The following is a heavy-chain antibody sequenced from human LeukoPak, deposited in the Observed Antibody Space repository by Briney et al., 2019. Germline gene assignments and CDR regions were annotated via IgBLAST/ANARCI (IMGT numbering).Heavy chain of an antibody. CDR2: MNPDSGGT. CDR3: TTRGGDTLMRTEAFDY. V-gene: IGHV1-2*02. D-gene: IGHD3-16*01. J-gene: IGHJ4*02. CDR1: GYTFTSYD. Sequence: ASVKVSCKASGYTFTSYDINWVRQATGQGLEWMGWMNPDSGGTNYAQKFKGRVTMTRDTSINTAYMDLRRLTSDDTAIYYCTTRGGDTLMRTEAFDYWGLGTLATVSS.